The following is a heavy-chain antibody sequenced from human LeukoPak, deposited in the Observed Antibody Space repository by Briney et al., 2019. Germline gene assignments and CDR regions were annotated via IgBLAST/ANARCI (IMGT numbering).Heavy chain of an antibody. CDR1: GYTCTGYD. D-gene: IGHD1-26*01. J-gene: IGHJ4*02. CDR2: MNPSTGDT. V-gene: IGHV1-8*01. CDR3: TRGSLSGSSRDY. Sequence: ASVRVSCKASGYTCTGYDINWVRQAIGQGLEWMGWMNPSTGDTGYAQKFQGRVTMTRNTSVDTAFMGLSGLGSEDTAVYYCTRGSLSGSSRDYWGQGTLVTVSS.